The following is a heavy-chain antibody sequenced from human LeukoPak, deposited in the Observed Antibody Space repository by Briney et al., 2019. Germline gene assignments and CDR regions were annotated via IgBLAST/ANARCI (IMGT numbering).Heavy chain of an antibody. J-gene: IGHJ6*02. CDR3: TTVEDCSGGSCYSRHYYYGMDV. CDR2: IRSKAYGGTT. V-gene: IGHV3-49*04. D-gene: IGHD2-15*01. CDR1: GFTFGDYA. Sequence: PGRSLRLSCTASGFTFGDYAMSWVRQAPGKGLEWVGFIRSKAYGGTTEYAASVKGRFTISRDDSKSIAYLQMNSLKTEDTAVYYCTTVEDCSGGSCYSRHYYYGMDVWGQGTTVTVSS.